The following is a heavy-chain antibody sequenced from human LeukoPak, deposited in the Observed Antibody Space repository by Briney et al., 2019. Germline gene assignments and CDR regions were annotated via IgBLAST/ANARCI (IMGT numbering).Heavy chain of an antibody. CDR2: ISGNGVGT. D-gene: IGHD4-17*01. CDR3: AFRGKVTVTTKGAFDF. J-gene: IGHJ3*01. V-gene: IGHV3-23*01. CDR1: GFTFGSYA. Sequence: PGGSLRLSCVASGFTFGSYAMSWVRQAPGKGLEWVSLISGNGVGTDYADSVKGRFTITRDNSKNTLYLQTNSLRAEDTAVYYCAFRGKVTVTTKGAFDFWGQGTMVTASS.